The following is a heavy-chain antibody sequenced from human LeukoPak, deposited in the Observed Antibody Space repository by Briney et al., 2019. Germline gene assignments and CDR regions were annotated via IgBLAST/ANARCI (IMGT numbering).Heavy chain of an antibody. D-gene: IGHD2-2*01. CDR2: MNPHSANA. CDR1: GYTFTSYD. CDR3: ARIPHRVPHNWFDP. Sequence: GSVEVSCKASGYTFTSYDINWVRQAAGQGLEWMGWMNPHSANAGYAQKFQGRVTMTRDTSISTAYMELSSLRSDDTAVYYCARIPHRVPHNWFDPWGQGTLVTVSS. V-gene: IGHV1-8*01. J-gene: IGHJ5*02.